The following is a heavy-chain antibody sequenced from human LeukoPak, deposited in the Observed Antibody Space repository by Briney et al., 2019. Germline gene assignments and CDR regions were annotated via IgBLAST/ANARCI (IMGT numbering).Heavy chain of an antibody. CDR2: IWYDGSQK. Sequence: TGTSLRLSCAASGFTMKKFGMHRVRQAPGKGLEWVAVIWYDGSQKHYVDSVKGRFTISRENTMNSLSLEMNGLRVEDTGVYYCVKGADGDYNFEDSFYFESWGQGTLVTVSS. D-gene: IGHD4-17*01. V-gene: IGHV3-33*06. J-gene: IGHJ4*02. CDR1: GFTMKKFG. CDR3: VKGADGDYNFEDSFYFES.